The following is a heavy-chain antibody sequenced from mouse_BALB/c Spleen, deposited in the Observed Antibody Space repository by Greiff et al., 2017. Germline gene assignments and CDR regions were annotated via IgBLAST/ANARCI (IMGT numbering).Heavy chain of an antibody. Sequence: EVKLVESGGGLVQPGGSLKLSCAASGFTFSSYTMSWVRQTPEKRLEWVASISSGGSTYYPDSVKGRFTISRDNARNILYLQMSSLRSEDTAMYYCARWDYYGSSYWFAYWGQGTLVTVSA. J-gene: IGHJ3*01. D-gene: IGHD1-1*01. V-gene: IGHV5-6-5*01. CDR1: GFTFSSYT. CDR3: ARWDYYGSSYWFAY. CDR2: ISSGGST.